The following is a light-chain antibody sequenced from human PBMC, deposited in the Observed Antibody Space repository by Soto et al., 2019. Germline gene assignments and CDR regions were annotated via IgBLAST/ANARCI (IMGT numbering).Light chain of an antibody. CDR2: EVS. Sequence: QSALTQPASVSGSPGQSITISCTGTSSDVGGYNYVSWYQQHPGKAPKLMIFEVSNRPSGVSNRFSGSKSGNTASLTISGLQAEDEADYYCTSRASSITDVVGTGTKLTVL. CDR1: SSDVGGYNY. V-gene: IGLV2-14*01. CDR3: TSRASSITDV. J-gene: IGLJ1*01.